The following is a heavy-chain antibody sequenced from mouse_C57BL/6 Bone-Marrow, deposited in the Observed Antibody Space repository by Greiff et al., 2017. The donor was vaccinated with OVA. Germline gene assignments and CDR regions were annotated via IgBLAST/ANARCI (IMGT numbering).Heavy chain of an antibody. CDR3: ARDYGYPSWFAY. CDR1: GYTFTSYW. J-gene: IGHJ3*01. CDR2: IYPGSGST. Sequence: VQLQQSGAELVKPGASVKMSCKASGYTFTSYWITWVKQRPGQGLEWIGDIYPGSGSTNYNEKFKSKATLTVDTSSSTAYMQLSSLTSEDSAVYYCARDYGYPSWFAYWGQGTLVTVSA. V-gene: IGHV1-55*01. D-gene: IGHD2-2*01.